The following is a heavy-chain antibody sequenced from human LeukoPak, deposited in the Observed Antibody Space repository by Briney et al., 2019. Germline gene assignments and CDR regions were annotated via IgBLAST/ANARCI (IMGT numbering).Heavy chain of an antibody. Sequence: SETLSLTCTVSGGSVSSGSYYWSWIRQPPGKGLEWIGYIYYSGSTNYNPSLKSRVTISVDTSKNQFSLKLSSVTAADTAVYYCARAGAAAYFDYWGQGTLVTVSS. V-gene: IGHV4-61*01. CDR3: ARAGAAAYFDY. CDR2: IYYSGST. D-gene: IGHD6-13*01. J-gene: IGHJ4*02. CDR1: GGSVSSGSYY.